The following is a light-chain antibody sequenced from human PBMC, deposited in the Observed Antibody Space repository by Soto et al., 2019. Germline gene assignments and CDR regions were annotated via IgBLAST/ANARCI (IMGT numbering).Light chain of an antibody. CDR3: QQYITSPYT. J-gene: IGKJ2*01. CDR2: AAS. CDR1: QGINNY. Sequence: DIQMTQSPSSLSASVGDRVTITCRASQGINNYLAWFQQKPGKAPQSLIYAASTLESGVPSRFSVSASGTDFTLTIYSLQPEDFATYYCQQYITSPYTFGQGTQLEIK. V-gene: IGKV1-16*01.